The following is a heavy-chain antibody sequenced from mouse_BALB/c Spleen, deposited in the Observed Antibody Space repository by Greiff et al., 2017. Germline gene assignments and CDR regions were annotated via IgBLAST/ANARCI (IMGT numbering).Heavy chain of an antibody. D-gene: IGHD2-4*01. J-gene: IGHJ4*01. Sequence: VQLKESGPGLVQPSQSLSITCTVSGFSLTSYGVHWVRQSPGKGLEWLGVIWSGGSTDYNAAFISRLSISKDNSKSQVFFKMNSLQANDTAIYYCARNGRITTNYYAMDYWGQGTSVTVSS. CDR3: ARNGRITTNYYAMDY. V-gene: IGHV2-2*02. CDR1: GFSLTSYG. CDR2: IWSGGST.